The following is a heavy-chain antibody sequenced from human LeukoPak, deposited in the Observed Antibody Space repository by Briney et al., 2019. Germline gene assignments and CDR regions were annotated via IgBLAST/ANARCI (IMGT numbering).Heavy chain of an antibody. CDR1: GFTFSSYA. Sequence: GRSLRLSCAASGFTFSSYAMHWVRQAPGKGLEWVAVISYDGSNKYYADSVKGRFTISRDNSKNTLYLQMNSLRAEDTAVYYCARDKEYYDSSGYYFYWGQGTLVTVSS. CDR2: ISYDGSNK. D-gene: IGHD3-22*01. V-gene: IGHV3-30-3*01. CDR3: ARDKEYYDSSGYYFY. J-gene: IGHJ4*02.